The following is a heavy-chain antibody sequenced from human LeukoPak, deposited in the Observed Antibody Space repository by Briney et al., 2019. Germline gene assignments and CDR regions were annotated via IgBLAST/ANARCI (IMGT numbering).Heavy chain of an antibody. CDR2: ISWNGGSV. CDR1: GFTFDDYA. D-gene: IGHD3-10*01. CDR3: VRDGYGGSGSYYPYYFDY. Sequence: GRSLRLSCAASGFTFDDYAMHRVRQAPGKGLEWVSGISWNGGSVGSADSVRGRFTISRDNAKNSLSLEMNSLRAEDTALYYCVRDGYGGSGSYYPYYFDYWGQGSLVTVSS. V-gene: IGHV3-9*01. J-gene: IGHJ4*02.